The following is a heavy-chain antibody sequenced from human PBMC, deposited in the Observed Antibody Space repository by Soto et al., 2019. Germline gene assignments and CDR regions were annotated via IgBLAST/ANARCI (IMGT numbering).Heavy chain of an antibody. D-gene: IGHD6-13*01. CDR2: IIPIFGTA. J-gene: IGHJ4*02. V-gene: IGHV1-69*01. CDR3: ATPGIAAAGIFTPLWYFDY. CDR1: GGSYSSYA. Sequence: SVKVSRKASGGSYSSYAISWVRQAPGQGLEWMGGIIPIFGTANYAQKFQGRVTITADESTSTAYMELSSLRSEDTAVYCCATPGIAAAGIFTPLWYFDYWGQGTLVTVSS.